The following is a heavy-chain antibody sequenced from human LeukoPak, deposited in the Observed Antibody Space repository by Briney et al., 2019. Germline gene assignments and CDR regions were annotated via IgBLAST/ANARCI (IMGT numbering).Heavy chain of an antibody. CDR3: ARVFGSSWYEVDY. J-gene: IGHJ4*02. CDR1: GGSISSYY. V-gene: IGHV4-59*08. D-gene: IGHD6-13*01. Sequence: SETLSLTCTVSGGSISSYYWSLIRQPPGKGLEWIGYIYYSGSTNYNPSLKSRVTISVDTSKNQFSLKLSSVTAADTAVYYCARVFGSSWYEVDYWGQGTLVTVSS. CDR2: IYYSGST.